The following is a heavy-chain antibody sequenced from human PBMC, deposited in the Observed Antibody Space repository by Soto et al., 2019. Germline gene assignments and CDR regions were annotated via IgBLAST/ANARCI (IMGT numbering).Heavy chain of an antibody. J-gene: IGHJ4*02. Sequence: QVQLVESGGGVVQPGRSLRLSCAASGFTFRSYAMHWVRQAPGKGLEWVAVISYDGSNKYYADSVKGRFTISRDNSKNTLYLQMNSLRAEDTAVYYCARGHDILTGAEVYYFDYWGQGTLVTVSS. CDR2: ISYDGSNK. D-gene: IGHD3-9*01. V-gene: IGHV3-30-3*01. CDR1: GFTFRSYA. CDR3: ARGHDILTGAEVYYFDY.